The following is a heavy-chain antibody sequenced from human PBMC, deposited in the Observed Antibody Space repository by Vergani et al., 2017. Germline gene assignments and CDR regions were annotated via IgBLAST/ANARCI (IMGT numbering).Heavy chain of an antibody. CDR1: GGSISSGGYY. J-gene: IGHJ6*02. Sequence: QVQLQESGPGLVKPSQTLSLTCTVSGGSISSGGYYWSWIRQPAGKGLEWIGRIYTSGSTNYNPSLKSRVTISVDTSKNQFSLKLSSVTAADTAVYYCASETYYYGSGSYSYGMDVWGQGTTVTVSS. CDR2: IYTSGST. D-gene: IGHD3-10*01. CDR3: ASETYYYGSGSYSYGMDV. V-gene: IGHV4-61*02.